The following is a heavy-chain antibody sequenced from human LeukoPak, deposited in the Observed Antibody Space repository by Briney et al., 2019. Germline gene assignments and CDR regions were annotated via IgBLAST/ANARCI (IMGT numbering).Heavy chain of an antibody. J-gene: IGHJ4*02. D-gene: IGHD1-26*01. CDR3: ARDVRGSYRFDY. V-gene: IGHV4-39*07. CDR2: IYYSGST. Sequence: PSETLSLTCTVSGGSISSSSYYWGWIRQPPGKGLEWIGSIYYSGSTYYNPSLKSRVTISVDTSKNQFSLKLSSVTAADTAVYYCARDVRGSYRFDYWGQGTLVTVSS. CDR1: GGSISSSSYY.